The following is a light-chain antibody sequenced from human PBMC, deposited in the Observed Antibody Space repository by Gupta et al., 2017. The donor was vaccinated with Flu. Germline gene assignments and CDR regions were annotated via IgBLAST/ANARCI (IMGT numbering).Light chain of an antibody. Sequence: DIQMTQSPSSLYASVGDRVTITCRASQGISTYLAWFQQKPGRAPKSLIYAASRLQSGAPSKFSGSGSGTDFTLTISRLQPEDFATYYCQQDTSFPDTFGGGTKVEIK. V-gene: IGKV1-16*02. CDR2: AAS. CDR1: QGISTY. J-gene: IGKJ4*01. CDR3: QQDTSFPDT.